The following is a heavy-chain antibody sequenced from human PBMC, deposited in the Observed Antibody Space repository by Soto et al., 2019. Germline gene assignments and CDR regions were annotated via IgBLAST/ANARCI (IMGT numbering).Heavy chain of an antibody. D-gene: IGHD2-2*01. CDR3: ARGKRNIVVVWIDY. V-gene: IGHV4-34*01. CDR1: GGSFSGYY. J-gene: IGHJ4*02. Sequence: QVQLQQWGAGLLKPSETLSLTCAVYGGSFSGYYWTWIRQPPGKGLECIGEIDDSGSTNYNPSLKSRVTILVDTSKNQFSLKLTSVTAADTAVYYCARGKRNIVVVWIDYWGQGTLVTVSS. CDR2: IDDSGST.